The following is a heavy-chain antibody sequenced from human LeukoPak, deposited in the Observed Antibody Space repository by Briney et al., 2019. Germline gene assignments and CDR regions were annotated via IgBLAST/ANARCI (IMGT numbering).Heavy chain of an antibody. CDR1: GGSISSYY. CDR3: ARDFLRDYGDPFDS. D-gene: IGHD4-17*01. V-gene: IGHV4-59*12. Sequence: SETLSLTCTVSGGSISSYYWSWIRQPPGKGLEWIGTIYYTGSPTFYNPSLKSRLTISVDTSKSHFSLKLTSVTAADTAVYYCARDFLRDYGDPFDSWGQGTLVTVSS. J-gene: IGHJ4*02. CDR2: IYYTGSPT.